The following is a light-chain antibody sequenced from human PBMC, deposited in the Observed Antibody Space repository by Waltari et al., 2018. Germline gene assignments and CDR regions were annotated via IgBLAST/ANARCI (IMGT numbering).Light chain of an antibody. J-gene: IGKJ1*01. CDR2: DAS. CDR1: QSVSSY. Sequence: EIVLTQSPATLSLSPGERATLSCRASQSVSSYLAWYQQKPGQAPRLLIYDASNRATGIPARFSGSGSGTDFTLTISSLEPEDFAVYYCQQRSNSWTFGQGTKVEIK. CDR3: QQRSNSWT. V-gene: IGKV3-11*01.